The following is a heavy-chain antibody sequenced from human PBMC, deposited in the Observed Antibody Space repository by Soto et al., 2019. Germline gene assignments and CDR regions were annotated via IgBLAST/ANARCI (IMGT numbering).Heavy chain of an antibody. J-gene: IGHJ3*02. D-gene: IGHD3-22*01. CDR1: GYTFTSYG. Sequence: ASVKVSCKASGYTFTSYGISWVRQAPGQGLEWMGWISAYNGNTNYAQKLQGRVTMTTDTSTSTAYMELRSLRSDDTAVYYCARELYYDDSSGYYGDAFDIWGQGTMVTVAS. CDR2: ISAYNGNT. V-gene: IGHV1-18*01. CDR3: ARELYYDDSSGYYGDAFDI.